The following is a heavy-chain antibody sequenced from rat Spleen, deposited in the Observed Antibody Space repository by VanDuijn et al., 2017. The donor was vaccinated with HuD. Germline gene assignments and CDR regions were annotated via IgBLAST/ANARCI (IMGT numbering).Heavy chain of an antibody. Sequence: EVQLQESGPGLVKPSQSLSLTCSVTGYSITSAYRWNWIRKFPGNKLEWMGFITYSGTTTYNPSLKSRISITLYTSKNQFFLQLNYVTTEDTATYFCARGAGYVLDAWGQGASVTVSS. CDR2: ITYSGTT. CDR3: ARGAGYVLDA. CDR1: GYSITSAY. D-gene: IGHD1-4*01. J-gene: IGHJ4*01. V-gene: IGHV3-1*01.